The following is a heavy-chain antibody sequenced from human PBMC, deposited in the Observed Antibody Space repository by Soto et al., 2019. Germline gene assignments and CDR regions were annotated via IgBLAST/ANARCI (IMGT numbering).Heavy chain of an antibody. D-gene: IGHD6-6*01. CDR3: AKNWDTTFSSSSH. CDR2: ISGSGGST. J-gene: IGHJ4*02. V-gene: IGHV3-23*01. CDR1: GFTFSTYA. Sequence: EVQLLESGGGLVQPGGSLRLSCAASGFTFSTYAMSSVRQAPGKGLEWVSAISGSGGSTYYADSVKGRFTISRDKSKNTLYLQMNSLRAEDTAVYYCAKNWDTTFSSSSHWGQGTLVTVSS.